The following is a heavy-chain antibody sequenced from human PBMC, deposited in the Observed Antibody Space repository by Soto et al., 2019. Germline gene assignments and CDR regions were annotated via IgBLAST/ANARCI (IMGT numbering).Heavy chain of an antibody. Sequence: NPGGSLRLSCAASGFTFSSYSMNWVRQAPGKGLEWVSSISSSSSYIYYADSVKGRFTISRDNAKNSLYLQMNSLRAEDTAVYYCARDGVVLMVYATVVNYYYMDVWGKGTTVTVSS. CDR3: ARDGVVLMVYATVVNYYYMDV. J-gene: IGHJ6*03. V-gene: IGHV3-21*01. D-gene: IGHD2-8*01. CDR1: GFTFSSYS. CDR2: ISSSSSYI.